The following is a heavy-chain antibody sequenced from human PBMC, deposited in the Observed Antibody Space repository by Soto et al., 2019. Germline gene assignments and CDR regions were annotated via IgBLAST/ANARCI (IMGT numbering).Heavy chain of an antibody. CDR1: GGSISSYF. CDR2: VYYTGTT. J-gene: IGHJ4*02. CDR3: ARDLAAVPRAFDY. D-gene: IGHD6-13*01. Sequence: SETLSLTCTVSGGSISSYFYIWVRRPPGKGLEWIGSVYYTGTTDYNPSLKSRVTISVDTSKTQFSLNLRSVTAADTAVYYCARDLAAVPRAFDYWGRGTLVTVSS. V-gene: IGHV4-59*01.